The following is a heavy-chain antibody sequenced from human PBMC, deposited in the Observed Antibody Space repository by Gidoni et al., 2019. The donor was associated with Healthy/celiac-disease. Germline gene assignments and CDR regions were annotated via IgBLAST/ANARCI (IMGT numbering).Heavy chain of an antibody. Sequence: QLQLQESGPGLVKPSETLSLTCTASGGSLSSSSYYWGWIRQPPGKGLEWIGSIYYSGSTYYNPSLKSRVTISVDTSKNQFSLKLSSVTAADTAVYYCARQAEKAVAGNYWGQGTLVTVSS. V-gene: IGHV4-39*01. CDR3: ARQAEKAVAGNY. CDR1: GGSLSSSSYY. CDR2: IYYSGST. D-gene: IGHD6-19*01. J-gene: IGHJ4*02.